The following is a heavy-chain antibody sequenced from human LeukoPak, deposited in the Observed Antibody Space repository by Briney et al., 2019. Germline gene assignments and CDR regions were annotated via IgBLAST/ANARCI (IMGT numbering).Heavy chain of an antibody. CDR3: AREEGSSWYRGYYYYGMDV. D-gene: IGHD6-13*01. J-gene: IGHJ6*02. Sequence: KPGGSLRLSCAASGFTFSSYSMNWVRQAPGKGLEWVPSISSSSSYIYYADSVKGRFTISRDNAKNSLYLQMNSLRAEDTAVYYCAREEGSSWYRGYYYYGMDVWGQGTTVTVSS. CDR2: ISSSSSYI. V-gene: IGHV3-21*01. CDR1: GFTFSSYS.